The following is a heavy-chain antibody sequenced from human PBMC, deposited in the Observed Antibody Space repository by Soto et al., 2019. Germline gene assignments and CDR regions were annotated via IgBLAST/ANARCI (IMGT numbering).Heavy chain of an antibody. J-gene: IGHJ4*02. CDR1: EFPFNNNA. CDR3: AKGRGGSGSLTPRVDF. V-gene: IGHV3-23*01. D-gene: IGHD3-10*01. CDR2: FSGGGDTT. Sequence: EVQLLESGGGLVQPGGSLSLSCAASEFPFNNNAMTWVGKAPGKGLEWVSAFSGGGDTTSYADSVKGRFTVSRDGSKNTLYLQMSSLRAEDTALYYCAKGRGGSGSLTPRVDFWGQGTLVTVSS.